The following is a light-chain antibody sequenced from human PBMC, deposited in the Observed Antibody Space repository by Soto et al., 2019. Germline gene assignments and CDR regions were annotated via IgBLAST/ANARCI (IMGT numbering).Light chain of an antibody. CDR1: QSVNSK. CDR3: QQYNNWWT. V-gene: IGKV3-15*01. Sequence: EIVMTQSPATLSVSPGERATLSCRASQSVNSKIAWYQQKPGRAPRLLIYGASTRATGIPARFSGSGSGTEFTLTISSLQSEDFAVYYCQQYNNWWTFGQGTKVDIK. CDR2: GAS. J-gene: IGKJ1*01.